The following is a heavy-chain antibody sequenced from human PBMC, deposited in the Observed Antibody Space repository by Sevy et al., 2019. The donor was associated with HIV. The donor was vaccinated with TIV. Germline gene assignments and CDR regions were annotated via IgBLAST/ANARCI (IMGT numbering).Heavy chain of an antibody. J-gene: IGHJ6*02. Sequence: RGSLRLSCAASGFTFSSYWMSWVRQAPGKGLEWVANIKQDGSEKYYVDSVKGRFTISRDNAKNSLYLQMNSLRAEDTAVYYCARGSHSSGWYDHPAYYYYYGMDVWPRDHGHRLL. CDR2: IKQDGSEK. CDR3: ARGSHSSGWYDHPAYYYYYGMDV. D-gene: IGHD6-19*01. V-gene: IGHV3-7*01. CDR1: GFTFSSYW.